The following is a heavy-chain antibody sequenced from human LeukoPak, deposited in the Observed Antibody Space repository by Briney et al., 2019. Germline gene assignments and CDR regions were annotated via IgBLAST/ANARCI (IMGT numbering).Heavy chain of an antibody. CDR1: DGSISSYY. CDR3: ARSELLWFGGVNSGFDY. D-gene: IGHD3-10*01. CDR2: VYYSGST. Sequence: SETLSLTCTVSDGSISSYYWSWIRQPPGRGLEWVGYVYYSGSTNYNPSLKSRVTISGDTSENQFSLKLSSVTAADTAVYYCARSELLWFGGVNSGFDYWGQGTLVTVSS. V-gene: IGHV4-59*01. J-gene: IGHJ4*02.